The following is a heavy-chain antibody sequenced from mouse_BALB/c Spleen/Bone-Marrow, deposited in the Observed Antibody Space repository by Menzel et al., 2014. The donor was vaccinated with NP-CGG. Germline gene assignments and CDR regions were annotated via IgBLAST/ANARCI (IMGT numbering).Heavy chain of an antibody. CDR1: GFTFTDYY. CDR3: ARDMGLLRFDY. J-gene: IGHJ2*01. Sequence: EVMLVESGGGLVQPGGSLRLSCATSGFTFTDYYMSWVRQPPGKALEWLGFIRNKANGYTTEYSASVKGRFTISRDNSQSILYLQMNTPRAEDSATYYCARDMGLLRFDYWGQGTTLTVSS. V-gene: IGHV7-3*02. CDR2: IRNKANGYTT. D-gene: IGHD1-1*01.